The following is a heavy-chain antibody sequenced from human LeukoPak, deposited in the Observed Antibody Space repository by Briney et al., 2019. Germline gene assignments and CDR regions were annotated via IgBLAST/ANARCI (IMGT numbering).Heavy chain of an antibody. CDR3: AKDRGSYYDNWFDP. CDR2: ISGSGGST. CDR1: GFTVSSNY. J-gene: IGHJ5*02. V-gene: IGHV3-23*01. D-gene: IGHD1-26*01. Sequence: GGSLRLPCAASGFTVSSNYMSWVRQAPGKGLEWVSAISGSGGSTYYADSVKGRFTISRDNSKNTLYLQMNSLRAEDTAVYYCAKDRGSYYDNWFDPRGQGTLVTVSS.